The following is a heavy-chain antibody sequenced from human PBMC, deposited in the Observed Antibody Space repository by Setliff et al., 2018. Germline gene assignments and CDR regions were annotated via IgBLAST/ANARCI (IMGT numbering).Heavy chain of an antibody. D-gene: IGHD2-2*01. V-gene: IGHV3-74*01. Sequence: GGSLRLSCVTSGFTLSRFWMHWVRQVPGKGLVWVSRLHPNGITTRYTDSVKGRFTIYRDMAENTLYLQMNSLRAEDTAVYYCARSPRPPTSLDYVDVWGDGTMVTVSS. CDR1: GFTLSRFW. CDR2: LHPNGITT. CDR3: ARSPRPPTSLDYVDV. J-gene: IGHJ6*03.